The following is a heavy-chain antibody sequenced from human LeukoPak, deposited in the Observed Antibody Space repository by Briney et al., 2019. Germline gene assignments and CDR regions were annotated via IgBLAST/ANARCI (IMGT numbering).Heavy chain of an antibody. CDR1: GYTFTSYG. CDR2: ISAYNGNT. CDR3: ARVSGTHGYSSGWYVRLIDY. Sequence: ASVKVSCKASGYTFTSYGISWVRQAPGQGLEWMGWISAYNGNTNYAQKLQGRVTMTTDTSTSTAYMELWSLRSDDTAVYYCARVSGTHGYSSGWYVRLIDYWGQGTLVTVSS. J-gene: IGHJ4*02. V-gene: IGHV1-18*01. D-gene: IGHD6-19*01.